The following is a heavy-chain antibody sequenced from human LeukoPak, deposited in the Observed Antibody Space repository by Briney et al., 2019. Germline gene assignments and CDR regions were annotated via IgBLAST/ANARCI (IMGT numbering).Heavy chain of an antibody. CDR2: IRDSGGTA. Sequence: GGSLRLSCAASGFSFASYSMSWVRQAPGKGLQWVSGIRDSGGTAGYADSVRGRFTIYRDNSKNTLYLQMNSLRVDDTAVYYCAPLNWYSPGGYWGQGTLVTVSS. J-gene: IGHJ4*02. CDR3: APLNWYSPGGY. V-gene: IGHV3-23*01. CDR1: GFSFASYS. D-gene: IGHD2-21*01.